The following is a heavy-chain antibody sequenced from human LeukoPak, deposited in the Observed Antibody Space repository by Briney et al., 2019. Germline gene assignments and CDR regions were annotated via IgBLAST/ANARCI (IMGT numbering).Heavy chain of an antibody. D-gene: IGHD3-22*01. CDR1: GYTFTGYY. CDR2: INPNSGGT. V-gene: IGHV1-2*06. J-gene: IGHJ1*01. Sequence: GASVKVSCKASGYTFTGYYMHWVRQAPGQGLEWMGRINPNSGGTNNAQKFQGRVTMTRDTSISTAYMELSRLRSDDTAVYYCARDSEYYDSSGYYYDLQHWGQGTLVTVSS. CDR3: ARDSEYYDSSGYYYDLQH.